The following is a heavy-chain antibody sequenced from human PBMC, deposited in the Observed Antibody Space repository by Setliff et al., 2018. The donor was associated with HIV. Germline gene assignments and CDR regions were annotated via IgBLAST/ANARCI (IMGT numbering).Heavy chain of an antibody. Sequence: GASVKVSCKASGYTFTSYYMHWVRQAPGQGLEWMGIINPSGGSTSYAQKFQGRVTMTRDTSTSTVYMELSSLRSEDTAVYYCARDGPALDIAVVPAASVLGYYYYYMDVWGKGTTVTVSS. V-gene: IGHV1-46*01. J-gene: IGHJ6*03. CDR2: INPSGGST. CDR1: GYTFTSYY. CDR3: ARDGPALDIAVVPAASVLGYYYYYMDV. D-gene: IGHD2-2*03.